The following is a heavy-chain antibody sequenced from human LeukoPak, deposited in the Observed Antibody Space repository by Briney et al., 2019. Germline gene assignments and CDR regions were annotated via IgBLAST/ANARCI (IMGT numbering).Heavy chain of an antibody. CDR1: GGSISGYY. V-gene: IGHV4-4*09. CDR2: IHSNGYT. D-gene: IGHD1-26*01. J-gene: IGHJ5*02. CDR3: AKREGPMSGSYDYFDP. Sequence: SETLSLTCTVSGGSISGYYWSWIRQPPGQGLEWIAYIHSNGYTNYDPSLKSRVTISVDTSNNQFSLKVTSVTAADTAMYYCAKREGPMSGSYDYFDPWGQGTLVTVS.